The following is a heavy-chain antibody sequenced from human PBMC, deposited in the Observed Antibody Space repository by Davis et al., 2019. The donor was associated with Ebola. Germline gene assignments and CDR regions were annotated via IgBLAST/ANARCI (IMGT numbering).Heavy chain of an antibody. CDR3: AKDHLAGDYFDY. CDR2: IRYDGSNK. CDR1: GFTFSSYG. D-gene: IGHD6-19*01. V-gene: IGHV3-30*02. J-gene: IGHJ4*02. Sequence: GGSLRLSCAASGFTFSSYGMHCVRQAPGKGLEWVAFIRYDGSNKYYADSVKGRFTISRDNSTNTLYLQMNSLRAEDTAVYYCAKDHLAGDYFDYWGQGTLVTVSS.